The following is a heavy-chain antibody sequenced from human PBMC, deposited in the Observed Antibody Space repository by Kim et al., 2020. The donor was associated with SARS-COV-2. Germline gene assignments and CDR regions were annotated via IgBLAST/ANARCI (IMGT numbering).Heavy chain of an antibody. Sequence: FTISRDNAKNSLYLQMNSLRAEDTAVYYCARDGLYYYDSSGYFVAAIDYWGQGTLVTVSS. CDR3: ARDGLYYYDSSGYFVAAIDY. D-gene: IGHD3-22*01. J-gene: IGHJ4*02. V-gene: IGHV3-11*06.